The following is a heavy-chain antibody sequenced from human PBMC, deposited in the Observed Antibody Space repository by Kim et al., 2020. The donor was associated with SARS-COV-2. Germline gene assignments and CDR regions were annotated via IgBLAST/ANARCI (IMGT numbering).Heavy chain of an antibody. Sequence: GGSLRLSCAASGFTFSSYAMHWDRQAPGKGLEWVAVISYDGSNKYYADSVKGRFTISRDNSKNTLYLQMNSLRAEDTAVYYCARTSSGSYFGWFDPWGQGTLVTVSS. CDR3: ARTSSGSYFGWFDP. J-gene: IGHJ5*02. V-gene: IGHV3-30-3*01. CDR2: ISYDGSNK. CDR1: GFTFSSYA. D-gene: IGHD1-26*01.